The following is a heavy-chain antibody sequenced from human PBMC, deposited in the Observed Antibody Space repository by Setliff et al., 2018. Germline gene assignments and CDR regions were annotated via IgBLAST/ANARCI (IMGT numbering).Heavy chain of an antibody. Sequence: KVSCKASGYTLTNYYMHWVRQAPGQGLEWMGIINPSGGPTRYAQKFQGRVTMTRDTSTSTVYMEVISLRSEDTAVYFCARDRFYNSWSGTSITAPHDAFDIWGQGTMVTVSS. D-gene: IGHD3-3*01. CDR1: GYTLTNYY. J-gene: IGHJ3*02. CDR2: INPSGGPT. V-gene: IGHV1-46*03. CDR3: ARDRFYNSWSGTSITAPHDAFDI.